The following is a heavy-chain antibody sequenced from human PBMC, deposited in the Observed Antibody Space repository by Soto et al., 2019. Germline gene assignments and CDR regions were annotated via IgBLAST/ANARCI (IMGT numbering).Heavy chain of an antibody. D-gene: IGHD1-26*01. CDR3: ARALASGTDFDY. CDR2: IYYSGST. Sequence: PSETLYLTCTVSGGSISSYYWSWIRQPPGKGLEWIGYIYYSGSTNYNPSLKSRVTISVDTSKNQFSLKLSSVTAADTAVYYCARALASGTDFDYWGQGTLVTVSS. V-gene: IGHV4-59*01. CDR1: GGSISSYY. J-gene: IGHJ4*02.